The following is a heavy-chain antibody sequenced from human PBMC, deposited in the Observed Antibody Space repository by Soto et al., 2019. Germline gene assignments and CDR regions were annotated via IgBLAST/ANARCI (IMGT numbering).Heavy chain of an antibody. V-gene: IGHV1-69*02. D-gene: IGHD6-13*01. Sequence: SVKVSCKASGGTFSSYTISWVRQAPGQGLEWMGRIIPILGIANYAQKFQGRVTITADKSTSTAYMELSSLRSEDTAVYYCARAIGSSWQDFDYWGQGTLVTVSS. CDR2: IIPILGIA. CDR1: GGTFSSYT. J-gene: IGHJ4*02. CDR3: ARAIGSSWQDFDY.